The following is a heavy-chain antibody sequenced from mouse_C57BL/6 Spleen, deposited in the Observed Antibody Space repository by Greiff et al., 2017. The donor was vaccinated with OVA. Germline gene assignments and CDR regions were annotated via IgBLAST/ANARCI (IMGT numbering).Heavy chain of an antibody. Sequence: QVQLKQPGAELVMPGASVKLSCKASGYTFTSYWMHWVKQRPGQGLEWIGEIDPSDSYTYYNQKFKGKSTLTVDKSSSTAYMQLSSLTSEDSAVYYCARAVDGYYVYFGGWGKGTTLTVSS. J-gene: IGHJ2*01. V-gene: IGHV1-69*01. CDR2: IDPSDSYT. D-gene: IGHD2-3*01. CDR1: GYTFTSYW. CDR3: ARAVDGYYVYFGG.